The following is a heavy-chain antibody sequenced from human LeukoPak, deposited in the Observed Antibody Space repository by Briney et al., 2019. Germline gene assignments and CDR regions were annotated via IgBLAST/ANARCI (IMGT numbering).Heavy chain of an antibody. D-gene: IGHD2-2*02. J-gene: IGHJ6*02. V-gene: IGHV3-21*01. CDR1: GFTFSSYS. CDR2: ISSSSSYI. CDR3: ASLGWVVPAAIYYYGMGV. Sequence: GGSLRLSCAASGFTFSSYSMNWVRQAPGKGLEWVSSISSSSSYIYYADSVKGRFTISRDNAKNSLYLQMNRPEAGETAVYYCASLGWVVPAAIYYYGMGVWGQGTTVTVSS.